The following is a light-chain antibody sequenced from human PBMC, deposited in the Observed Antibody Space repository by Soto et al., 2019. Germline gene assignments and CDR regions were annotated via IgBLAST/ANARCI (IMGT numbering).Light chain of an antibody. CDR1: SRDVGGYNY. CDR2: AVS. V-gene: IGLV2-14*01. CDR3: SSYVNYNTFVI. Sequence: QSVLTQPASVSGSPGQSITISCTGTSRDVGGYNYVSWHQQHPGKAPKVIITAVSNRPSGVSNRFSGSKSGNTASLTISGLQAEDEADYYCSSYVNYNTFVIFGGGTKLTVL. J-gene: IGLJ2*01.